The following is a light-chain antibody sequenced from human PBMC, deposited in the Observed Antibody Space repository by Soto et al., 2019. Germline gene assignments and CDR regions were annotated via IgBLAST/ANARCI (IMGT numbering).Light chain of an antibody. Sequence: DIVMTQSPATLSVSPGETATLSCRASQSVSSDLAWYQQKPGQSPRLLIYSVSTRATGIPARFSGSGFGTEFSLIISSLQSEDFALYFCLQYDNWPRTFCQGTRVEIK. J-gene: IGKJ1*01. CDR3: LQYDNWPRT. CDR2: SVS. CDR1: QSVSSD. V-gene: IGKV3-15*01.